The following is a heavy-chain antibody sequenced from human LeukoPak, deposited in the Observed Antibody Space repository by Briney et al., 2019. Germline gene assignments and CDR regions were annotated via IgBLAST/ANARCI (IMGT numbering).Heavy chain of an antibody. J-gene: IGHJ4*02. Sequence: PGGSLRLSCAASGFTFSNYWVHWVRQGPGEGLVWVSRINSDGSSRNYADSVKGRFTISRDNAKNTLYLQMNSLRAEDTAVYYCASASSHRIAAGGDYWGQGTLVTDSS. CDR3: ASASSHRIAAGGDY. CDR2: INSDGSSR. V-gene: IGHV3-74*01. CDR1: GFTFSNYW. D-gene: IGHD6-13*01.